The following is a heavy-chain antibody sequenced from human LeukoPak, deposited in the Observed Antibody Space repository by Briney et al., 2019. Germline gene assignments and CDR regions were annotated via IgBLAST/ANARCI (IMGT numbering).Heavy chain of an antibody. CDR1: GGSFSGYY. CDR3: AAAFWSGTFDY. J-gene: IGHJ4*02. Sequence: PSETLSLTCAVYGGSFSGYYWSWIRQPPGKGLEWIGEINHSGSTNYNPSLKSRVTISVDTSKNQFSLKLSSVTAADTAVYYCAAAFWSGTFDYWGQGTLVTVSS. V-gene: IGHV4-34*01. D-gene: IGHD3-3*01. CDR2: INHSGST.